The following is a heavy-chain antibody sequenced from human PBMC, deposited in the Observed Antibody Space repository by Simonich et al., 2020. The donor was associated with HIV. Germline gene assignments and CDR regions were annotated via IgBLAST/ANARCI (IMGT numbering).Heavy chain of an antibody. CDR2: IIPIFGTT. CDR3: ARGGGEQQLVSWFDP. V-gene: IGHV1-69*13. CDR1: GGTFSSLV. Sequence: QVQLVQSGAEVKKPGSSVKVSCKAYGGTFSSLVISWVRQAPGQGLAWMEGIIPIFGTTHNAQKFQGRVTITADESTSTAYMELSSLRSEDTAVYYCARGGGEQQLVSWFDPWGQGTLVTVSS. D-gene: IGHD6-13*01. J-gene: IGHJ5*02.